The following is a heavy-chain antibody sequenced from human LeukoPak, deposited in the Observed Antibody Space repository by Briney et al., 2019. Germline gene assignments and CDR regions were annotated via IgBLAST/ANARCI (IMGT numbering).Heavy chain of an antibody. CDR2: IIPIFGTA. V-gene: IGHV1-69*13. Sequence: ASVKVSCKASGYTFTSYGISWVRQAPGQGLEWMGGIIPIFGTANYAQKFQGRVTITADESTSTAYMELSSLRSEDTAVYYCARDTPDAFDIWGQGTMVTVSS. CDR1: GYTFTSYG. CDR3: ARDTPDAFDI. J-gene: IGHJ3*02.